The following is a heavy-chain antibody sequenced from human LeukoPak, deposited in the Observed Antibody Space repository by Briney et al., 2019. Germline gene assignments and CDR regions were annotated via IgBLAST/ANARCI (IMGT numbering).Heavy chain of an antibody. V-gene: IGHV1-2*02. CDR1: GYTFTNYY. CDR3: ARAGGPYDY. CDR2: INPNSGGT. D-gene: IGHD6-25*01. J-gene: IGHJ4*02. Sequence: GASVKVSCKASGYTFTNYYIHWVRQAPGQGLEWLGWINPNSGGTNYAQRFQGRVTMTRDTSISTAYVELSGLKSDDTAVYYCARAGGPYDYWGQGTLVTVSS.